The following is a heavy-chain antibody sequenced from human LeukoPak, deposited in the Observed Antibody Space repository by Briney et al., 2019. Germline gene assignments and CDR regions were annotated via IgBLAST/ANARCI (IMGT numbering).Heavy chain of an antibody. CDR1: GGSISSSSYY. CDR3: ARGGGYDFGYYMDV. D-gene: IGHD3-3*01. J-gene: IGHJ6*03. Sequence: SETLSLTCTVSGGSISSSSYYWGWIRQPPGKGLEWIGSTYYSGSTYYNPSLKSRVTISVDTSKNQFSLKLSSVTAADTAVYYCARGGGYDFGYYMDVWGKGTTVTVSS. V-gene: IGHV4-39*07. CDR2: TYYSGST.